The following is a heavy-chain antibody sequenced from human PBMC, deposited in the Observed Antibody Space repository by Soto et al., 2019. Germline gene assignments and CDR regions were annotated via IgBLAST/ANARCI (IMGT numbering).Heavy chain of an antibody. CDR3: ARDGAGRDEAFDI. V-gene: IGHV4-59*01. J-gene: IGHJ3*02. Sequence: SETLSLTCTVSGGPISSYYWSWLRQPPGKGLEWIGYIYYSGSTNYNPSLKSRVTISVDTYKNQVSLKLSTVTAAGTAVYYCARDGAGRDEAFDIWGQGKMVNVSS. CDR2: IYYSGST. CDR1: GGPISSYY. D-gene: IGHD6-19*01.